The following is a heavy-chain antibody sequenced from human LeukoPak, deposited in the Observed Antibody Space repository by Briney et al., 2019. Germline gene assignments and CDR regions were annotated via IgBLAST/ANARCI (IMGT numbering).Heavy chain of an antibody. V-gene: IGHV3-23*01. CDR2: ISGSGGNT. CDR1: GFTFNTFA. CDR3: AKDIDFDYFDY. Sequence: PGGSLRLSCTASGFTFNTFAMNWVRQAPGKGLEWVSAISGSGGNTYYADSVKGRFTISRDNAKNSLYLQINSLRAEDTAVYYCAKDIDFDYFDYWGQGTLVTVSS. D-gene: IGHD3-3*01. J-gene: IGHJ4*02.